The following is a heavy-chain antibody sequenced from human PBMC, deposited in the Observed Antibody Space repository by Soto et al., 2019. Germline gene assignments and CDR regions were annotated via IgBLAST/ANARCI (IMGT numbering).Heavy chain of an antibody. Sequence: ASVKVSCKASGYTFTSYDINWVRQATGQGFEYLGWMNPNSGNTGYVKKFQGRVTMTRDTSMSTAYMELSSLRSEDTAVYYCAICIRYGDHPGWFAPSGRRSPVTVSS. CDR1: GYTFTSYD. CDR3: AICIRYGDHPGWFAP. D-gene: IGHD4-17*01. CDR2: MNPNSGNT. V-gene: IGHV1-8*01. J-gene: IGHJ5*02.